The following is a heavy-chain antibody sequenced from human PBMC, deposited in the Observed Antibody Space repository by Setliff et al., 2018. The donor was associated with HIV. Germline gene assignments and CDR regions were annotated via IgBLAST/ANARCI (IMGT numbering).Heavy chain of an antibody. CDR1: GYTFTSYG. Sequence: ASVKVSCKASGYTFTSYGITWVRQAPGQGLEWVGWVSPYNGNADFTQKFQGRVTMTADTSTSTAYMELWSLRSDDTAVYYCARAPGIFRGVTLSYYHMDVWGKGTTVTVSS. V-gene: IGHV1-18*01. CDR3: ARAPGIFRGVTLSYYHMDV. D-gene: IGHD3-10*01. CDR2: VSPYNGNA. J-gene: IGHJ6*03.